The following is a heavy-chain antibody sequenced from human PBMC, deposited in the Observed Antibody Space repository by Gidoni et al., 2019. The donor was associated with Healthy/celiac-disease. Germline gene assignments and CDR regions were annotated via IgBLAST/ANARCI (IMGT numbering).Heavy chain of an antibody. J-gene: IGHJ5*02. CDR3: ARASATLRRSCVGFDP. CDR2: IIPIFGTA. V-gene: IGHV1-69*01. Sequence: QVQLVQSGAAVTKSGSSVTVSCNASGRPFSSSSISWVRQAPGEELEWMGGIIPIFGTANYAPKFQGRVTITADESTSTAYKELSSPRSEDTAVYYCARASATLRRSCVGFDPWGQGTLVTVSS. D-gene: IGHD1-26*01. CDR1: GRPFSSSS.